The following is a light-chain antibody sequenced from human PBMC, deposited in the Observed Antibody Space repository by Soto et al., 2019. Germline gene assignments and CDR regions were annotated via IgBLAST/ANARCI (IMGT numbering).Light chain of an antibody. J-gene: IGLJ1*01. CDR3: CSYAGSTTLYV. V-gene: IGLV2-23*01. Sequence: QSALTQPASVSGSPGQSITISCTGTSSDVGSYNLVSWYQQHPGTAPKLMIYEAFKRPSGVSNRFSGSKSGYTASLTISGLQAEDEADYYCCSYAGSTTLYVFGTGTKLTVL. CDR2: EAF. CDR1: SSDVGSYNL.